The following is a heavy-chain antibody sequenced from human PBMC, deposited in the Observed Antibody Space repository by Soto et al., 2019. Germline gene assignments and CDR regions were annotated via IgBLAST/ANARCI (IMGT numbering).Heavy chain of an antibody. D-gene: IGHD2-21*01. J-gene: IGHJ5*02. CDR2: IIPVVGVP. CDR3: ARAEGGGGSWYAA. Sequence: QVQLVQSGAEVKKPGSPVRVACKTSGDIFNRYTISWGRQAPGLGLEWMGRIIPVVGVPNYAEKFRGRVTITADKATTSVYLEVRSLRSDDTATYYCARAEGGGGSWYAAWGQGTLVTVSS. CDR1: GDIFNRYT. V-gene: IGHV1-69*02.